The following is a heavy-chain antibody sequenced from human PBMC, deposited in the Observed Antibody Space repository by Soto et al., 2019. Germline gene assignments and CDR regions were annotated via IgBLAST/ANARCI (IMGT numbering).Heavy chain of an antibody. J-gene: IGHJ3*01. CDR2: IKSKTDGGTT. CDR1: GFTFSNAW. V-gene: IGHV3-15*01. CDR3: TTGTGDAFDL. D-gene: IGHD7-27*01. Sequence: GGSLRLSCADSGFTFSNAWMRWVRQAPGKGLEWVGRIKSKTDGGTTDYAAPVKGRFTISREESKNTRYLQMNSLKTDDTAVDYCTTGTGDAFDLWGQGTMVTVSS.